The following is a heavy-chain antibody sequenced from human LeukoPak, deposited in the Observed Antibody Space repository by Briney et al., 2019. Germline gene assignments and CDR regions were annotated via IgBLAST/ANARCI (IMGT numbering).Heavy chain of an antibody. D-gene: IGHD6-19*01. CDR3: ARDVSSDGFDY. CDR1: GFTFSSYA. V-gene: IGHV3-23*01. J-gene: IGHJ4*02. Sequence: GGSLRLSCAASGFTFSSYAMGWVRQAPGKGLEWVSAISGSGGSTYYADTVKGRFTISRDNSKNTLYLQMNSLRAEDTAVYYCARDVSSDGFDYWGQGTLVTVSS. CDR2: ISGSGGST.